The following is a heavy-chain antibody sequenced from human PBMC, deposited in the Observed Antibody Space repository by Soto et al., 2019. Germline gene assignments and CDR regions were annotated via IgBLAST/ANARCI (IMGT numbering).Heavy chain of an antibody. D-gene: IGHD2-15*01. V-gene: IGHV1-2*04. J-gene: IGHJ4*02. CDR3: ARAGPVVIIAATPFHS. Sequence: QVQLVQSGAEVKKPGASVKVSCKASGYTFTGYYMHWVRQAPGQGLEWMGWINPNSGGKKYAQKFKEWVTMTRDTSISTAYMELSRLNSDDTAVYYGARAGPVVIIAATPFHSWGQETLVTVSS. CDR2: INPNSGGK. CDR1: GYTFTGYY.